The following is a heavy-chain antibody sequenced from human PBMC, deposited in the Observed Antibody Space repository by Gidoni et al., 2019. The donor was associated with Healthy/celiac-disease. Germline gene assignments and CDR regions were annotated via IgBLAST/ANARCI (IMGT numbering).Heavy chain of an antibody. D-gene: IGHD6-13*01. CDR1: GFTFGDYA. Sequence: EVQLVESGGGLVQPGRSLRLSCTASGFTFGDYAMSWFRQAPGKGLEWVGFIRSKAYGGTTEYAASVKGRFTIPRDDSKSIAYLQMNSLKTEDTAVYYCTRGQGSSWLPGGYWGQGTLVTVSS. CDR2: IRSKAYGGTT. V-gene: IGHV3-49*03. CDR3: TRGQGSSWLPGGY. J-gene: IGHJ4*02.